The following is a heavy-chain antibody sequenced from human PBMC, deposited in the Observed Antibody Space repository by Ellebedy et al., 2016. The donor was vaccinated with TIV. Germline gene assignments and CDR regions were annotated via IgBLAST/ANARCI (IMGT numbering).Heavy chain of an antibody. Sequence: PGGSLRLSCAASGFTFSASAMHWVRQVSGKGLEWVGHIRTKANNYATAYAASVKGRFTISRDDSKNTAYLQLNSLKTEDTAVYYCTRCYYDGTASWFDPWGQGTLVTVSS. CDR1: GFTFSASA. CDR3: TRCYYDGTASWFDP. D-gene: IGHD3-22*01. V-gene: IGHV3-73*01. CDR2: IRTKANNYAT. J-gene: IGHJ5*02.